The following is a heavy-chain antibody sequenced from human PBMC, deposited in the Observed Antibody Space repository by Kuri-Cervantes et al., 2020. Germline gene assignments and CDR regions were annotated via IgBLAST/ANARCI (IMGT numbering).Heavy chain of an antibody. CDR3: ARDRATARGVIIADFDY. Sequence: SVKVSCKASGGTFSSYAISWVRQAPEQGLEWMGGIIPIFGTANYAQKFQGRVTITADESTSTAYMELSSLRSEDTAVYYCARDRATARGVIIADFDYWGQGTLVTVSS. V-gene: IGHV1-69*13. CDR2: IIPIFGTA. D-gene: IGHD3-10*01. CDR1: GGTFSSYA. J-gene: IGHJ4*02.